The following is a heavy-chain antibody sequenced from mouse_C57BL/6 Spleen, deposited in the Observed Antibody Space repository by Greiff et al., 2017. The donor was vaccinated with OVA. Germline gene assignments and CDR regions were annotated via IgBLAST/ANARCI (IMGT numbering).Heavy chain of an antibody. CDR1: GYTFTDYE. V-gene: IGHV1-15*01. CDR3: TRWDYYGSSDFFDY. Sequence: QVQLQQSGAELVRPGASVTLSCKASGYTFTDYEMHWVKQTPVHGLEWIGAIDPETGGTAYNQKFKGKAILTADKSSSTAYMELRSLTSEDSAVYYCTRWDYYGSSDFFDYWGQGTTLTVSS. D-gene: IGHD1-1*01. CDR2: IDPETGGT. J-gene: IGHJ2*01.